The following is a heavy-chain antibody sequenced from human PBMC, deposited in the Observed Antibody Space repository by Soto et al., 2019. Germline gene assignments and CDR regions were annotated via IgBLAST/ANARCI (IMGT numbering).Heavy chain of an antibody. Sequence: QVQLVQSGAEVKKPGSSVKVSCKASGGTFSSYAISWVRQAPGQGLEWMGGIIPIFGTANYAQNFQGRVTITADESTRTAYMELSSLRSEDTAVYYCASTVIGGGGWNWFDPWGQGTLVTVSS. CDR2: IIPIFGTA. V-gene: IGHV1-69*01. CDR1: GGTFSSYA. CDR3: ASTVIGGGGWNWFDP. D-gene: IGHD3-22*01. J-gene: IGHJ5*02.